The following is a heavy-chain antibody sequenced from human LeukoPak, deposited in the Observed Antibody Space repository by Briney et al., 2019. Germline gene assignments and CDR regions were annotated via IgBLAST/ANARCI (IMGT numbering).Heavy chain of an antibody. D-gene: IGHD5-24*01. J-gene: IGHJ4*02. CDR2: IIPIFGTA. Sequence: SVTVSCKASGGTFSSYAISWVRQAPGQGLEWMGGIIPIFGTANYAQKFQGRVTITTDESTSTAYMELSSLRSEDTAVYYCARVGGDGYNYFDYWGQGTLVTVSS. CDR1: GGTFSSYA. V-gene: IGHV1-69*05. CDR3: ARVGGDGYNYFDY.